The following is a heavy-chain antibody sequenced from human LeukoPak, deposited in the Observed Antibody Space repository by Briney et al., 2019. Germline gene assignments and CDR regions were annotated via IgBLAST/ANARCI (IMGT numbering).Heavy chain of an antibody. CDR2: IYWDDDK. D-gene: IGHD3-10*01. CDR1: GFSLSTNGVG. J-gene: IGHJ4*02. V-gene: IGHV2-5*02. CDR3: AHRSPMVRGVVNFFDY. Sequence: SGPTLVKPTQTLTLTCTFSGFSLSTNGVGVGWIRQPPGKALEWLALIYWDDDKRYSPSLKSRLTITKDTSKNQVVLTMTNMDPVDTVTYYCAHRSPMVRGVVNFFDYWGQGTLVTVSS.